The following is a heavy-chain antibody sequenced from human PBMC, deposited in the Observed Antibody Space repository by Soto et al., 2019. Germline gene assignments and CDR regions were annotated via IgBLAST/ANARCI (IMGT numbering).Heavy chain of an antibody. CDR2: ISYDGSNK. D-gene: IGHD5-12*01. CDR3: ARDIVATIGLGYYYYYGMDV. CDR1: GFTFSSYA. Sequence: QVQLVESGGGVVQPGRSLRLSCAASGFTFSSYAMHWVRQAPGKGLEWVAVISYDGSNKYYADSVQGRFTISRDNSKNALYLQMNSLRAEDTAVYYCARDIVATIGLGYYYYYGMDVWGQGTTVTVSS. J-gene: IGHJ6*02. V-gene: IGHV3-30-3*01.